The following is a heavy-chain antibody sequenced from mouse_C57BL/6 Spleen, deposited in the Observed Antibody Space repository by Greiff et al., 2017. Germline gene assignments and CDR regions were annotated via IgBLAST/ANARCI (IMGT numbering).Heavy chain of an antibody. V-gene: IGHV5-4*01. CDR3: AREMGY. Sequence: EVKLVESGGGLVKPGGSLKLSCAASGFTFSSYAMSWVSQTPEKRLEWVATISDGGSYTYYPDNVKGRCTISRDNAKNSLYRQMSNLTSEDTAMCYCAREMGYWGQGTSVTVSS. CDR2: ISDGGSYT. J-gene: IGHJ4*01. CDR1: GFTFSSYA.